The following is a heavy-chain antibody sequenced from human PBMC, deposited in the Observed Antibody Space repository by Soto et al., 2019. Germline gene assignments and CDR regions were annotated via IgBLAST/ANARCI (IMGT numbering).Heavy chain of an antibody. V-gene: IGHV4-31*02. CDR2: IYYSGST. D-gene: IGHD6-25*01. CDR3: ARDAAAGYYYGMDV. CDR1: GGSISSGGNC. J-gene: IGHJ6*02. Sequence: SATLCITWTVSGGSISSGGNCWSWIRQHPGKGLEWIGYIYYSGSTYYNPSLKSRVTISVDTSKNQSSLKLSSVTAADTAVYYCARDAAAGYYYGMDVWGQGTTVTVSS.